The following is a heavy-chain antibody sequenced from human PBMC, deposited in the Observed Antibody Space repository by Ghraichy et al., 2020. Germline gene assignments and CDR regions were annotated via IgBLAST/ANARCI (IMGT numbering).Heavy chain of an antibody. J-gene: IGHJ3*01. CDR2: VYYNGVT. D-gene: IGHD1-14*01. Sequence: SETLSLTCTVSGGSIGNNYWSWIRQPPGRGLDWIGYVYYNGVTTYSPSLKGRLTMPFDTSKNQLFLQLTSGAAADTAVYFCARNRPADGFDVWGQGTLVTVSS. CDR3: ARNRPADGFDV. CDR1: GGSIGNNY. V-gene: IGHV4-59*01.